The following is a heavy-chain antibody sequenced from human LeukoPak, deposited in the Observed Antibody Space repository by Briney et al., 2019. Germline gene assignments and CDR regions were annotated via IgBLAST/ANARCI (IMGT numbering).Heavy chain of an antibody. CDR1: GGTFSSYA. CDR3: ARDTLTSSTRPYYYYYYMDA. Sequence: SVKVSCKASGGTFSSYAISWVRQAPGQGLEWMGGIIPIFGTANYAQKFQGRVTITTDESTSTAYMELSSLRSEDTAVYYCARDTLTSSTRPYYYYYYMDAWGKGTTVTVSS. CDR2: IIPIFGTA. D-gene: IGHD2-2*01. V-gene: IGHV1-69*05. J-gene: IGHJ6*03.